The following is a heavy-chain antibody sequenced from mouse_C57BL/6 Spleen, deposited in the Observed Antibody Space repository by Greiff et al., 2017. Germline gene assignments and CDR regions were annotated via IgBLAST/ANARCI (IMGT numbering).Heavy chain of an antibody. CDR2: ISSGGDYI. CDR1: GFTFSSYA. D-gene: IGHD1-1*01. CDR3: TRPGGSSYGFDY. V-gene: IGHV5S21*01. J-gene: IGHJ2*01. Sequence: EVKLVESGEGLVKPGGSLKLSCAASGFTFSSYAMSWVRQTPEKRLEWVAYISSGGDYIYYADTVKGRFTISRDNARNTLYLQMSSLKSEDTAMYYCTRPGGSSYGFDYWGQGTTLTVSS.